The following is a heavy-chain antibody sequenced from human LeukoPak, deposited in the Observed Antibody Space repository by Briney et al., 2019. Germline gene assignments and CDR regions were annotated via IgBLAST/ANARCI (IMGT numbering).Heavy chain of an antibody. CDR2: IIPIFGTA. D-gene: IGHD5-18*01. J-gene: IGHJ6*04. CDR3: ARLRGYSYGYNYYGMDV. Sequence: GASVKVSCKASGGTFSSYAISWVRQAPGQGLEWMGGIIPIFGTANYAQKFQGRVTITADESTSTAYMELSSLRPEDTAVYYCARLRGYSYGYNYYGMDVWGKGTTVTVSS. V-gene: IGHV1-69*01. CDR1: GGTFSSYA.